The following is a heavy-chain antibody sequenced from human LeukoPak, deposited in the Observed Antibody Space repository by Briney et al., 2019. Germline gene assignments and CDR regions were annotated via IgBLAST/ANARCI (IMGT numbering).Heavy chain of an antibody. D-gene: IGHD2-2*01. CDR2: ISSLGVST. V-gene: IGHV3-23*01. CDR3: AKMPSTEIYYFYYMDV. CDR1: GVTFSSYT. J-gene: IGHJ6*03. Sequence: GGSLRLSCADSGVTFSSYTMNRVRQAPGKGVEWVSGISSLGVSTYYADSVKGRLTISRDNSKNTLYLHMDRLGTADTAVYYCAKMPSTEIYYFYYMDVWGKGTTVTVSS.